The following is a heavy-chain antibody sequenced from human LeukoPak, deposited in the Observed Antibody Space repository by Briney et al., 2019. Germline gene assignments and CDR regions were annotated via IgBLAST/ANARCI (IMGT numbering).Heavy chain of an antibody. D-gene: IGHD1-1*01. V-gene: IGHV4-39*07. Sequence: SETLSLTCTVSGGSISSSSYYWGWIRQPPGKGLEWIGSIYYSGSTYYNPSLKSRVTISVDTSKNQFSLKLSSVTAADTAVYCCARDAGHQLSRRNYYAMDVWGQGTTVTVSS. CDR1: GGSISSSSYY. CDR2: IYYSGST. J-gene: IGHJ6*02. CDR3: ARDAGHQLSRRNYYAMDV.